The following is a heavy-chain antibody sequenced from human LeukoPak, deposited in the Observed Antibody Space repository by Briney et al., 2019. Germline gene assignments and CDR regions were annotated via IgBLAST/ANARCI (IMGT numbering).Heavy chain of an antibody. CDR3: AKALFHSGSYPPRLSFDY. CDR2: IYHSGST. CDR1: GGSISSGGYY. J-gene: IGHJ4*02. V-gene: IGHV4-30-2*01. Sequence: SQTLSLTCTVSGGSISSGGYYWSWIRQPPGKGLEWIGYIYHSGSTYYNPSLKSRVTISVDRSKNQFSLKLSSVTAEDTAVYYCAKALFHSGSYPPRLSFDYWGQGTLVTVSS. D-gene: IGHD3-10*01.